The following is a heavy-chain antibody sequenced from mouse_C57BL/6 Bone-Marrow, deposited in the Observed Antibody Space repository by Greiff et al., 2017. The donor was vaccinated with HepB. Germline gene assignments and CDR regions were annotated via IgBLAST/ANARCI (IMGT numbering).Heavy chain of an antibody. CDR2: IGNLAYSI. V-gene: IGHV5-15*04. CDR1: GSTFSTYG. J-gene: IGHJ1*03. D-gene: IGHD1-1*01. Sequence: EVHLVEPGGGLVQPGGSLKLSCAASGSTFSTYGMAWVRQAPRKGPEWVAFIGNLAYSIYYADTVTSRFTISRENAKNTLYLEMSSLRSEDTAMYYCARRFTTVGYFDVWGTGTTVTVSS. CDR3: ARRFTTVGYFDV.